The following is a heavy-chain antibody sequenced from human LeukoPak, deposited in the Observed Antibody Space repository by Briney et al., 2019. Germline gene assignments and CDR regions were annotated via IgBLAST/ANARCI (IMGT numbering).Heavy chain of an antibody. CDR1: GSTFSSYA. J-gene: IGHJ5*02. D-gene: IGHD3-16*01. V-gene: IGHV3-23*01. CDR2: ISGSGDST. CDR3: AKGEGLGLFDP. Sequence: GGSLSLSLAASGSTFSSYAMTWFRQAPGKGLEWVSTISGSGDSTYYADSVKGRFTISRDNSKNTLYLQMNSLRADDTAVYYCAKGEGLGLFDPWGQGTLVTVSS.